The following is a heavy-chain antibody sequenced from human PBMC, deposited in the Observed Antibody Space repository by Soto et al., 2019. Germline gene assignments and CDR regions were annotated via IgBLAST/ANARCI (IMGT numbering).Heavy chain of an antibody. CDR3: AREYYDILTGYYFVAFDI. CDR2: INPSGGST. V-gene: IGHV1-46*01. J-gene: IGHJ3*02. Sequence: ASVKVSCKASGYTFTSYYMHWVRQAPGQGLEWMGIINPSGGSTSYAQKFQGRVTMTRDTSTSTVYMELSSLRSEDTAVYYCAREYYDILTGYYFVAFDIWGQGTMVTVSS. CDR1: GYTFTSYY. D-gene: IGHD3-9*01.